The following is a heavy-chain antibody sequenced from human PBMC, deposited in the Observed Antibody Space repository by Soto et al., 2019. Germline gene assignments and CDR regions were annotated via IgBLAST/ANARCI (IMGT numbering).Heavy chain of an antibody. D-gene: IGHD3-16*01. CDR1: GFTFSSYG. CDR2: ISYDGSNK. Sequence: QVQLVESGGGVVQPGRSLRLSCAASGFTFSSYGMHWVRQAPGKGLEWVAVISYDGSNKYYADSVKGRFTISRDNSKNTLYLQMNSLIAEDTAVYYCAMDGIVWLGPTDWYFDLWGRGTLVTVSS. V-gene: IGHV3-30*03. J-gene: IGHJ2*01. CDR3: AMDGIVWLGPTDWYFDL.